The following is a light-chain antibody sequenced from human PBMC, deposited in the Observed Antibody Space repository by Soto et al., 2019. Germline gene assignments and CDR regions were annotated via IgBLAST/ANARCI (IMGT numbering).Light chain of an antibody. CDR1: SSDVGGYNY. CDR3: SSYTSSSTSYV. J-gene: IGLJ1*01. CDR2: EVS. V-gene: IGLV2-14*01. Sequence: HSALTQPASVSGSPGQSITISCTGTSSDVGGYNYVSWYQQHPGKAPKLMISEVSNRPSGVSNRFSGSKSGNTASLTISGLQAEDEADYYCSSYTSSSTSYVFGSGTKLTVL.